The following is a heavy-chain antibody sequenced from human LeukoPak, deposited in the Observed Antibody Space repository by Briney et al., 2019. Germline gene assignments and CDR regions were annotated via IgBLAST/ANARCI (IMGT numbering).Heavy chain of an antibody. CDR3: ARGKIGYYYGDYDGY. D-gene: IGHD4-17*01. Sequence: GGSLRLSCAASGFTFSSYDMDWVRQAPGKGLEWVSYISTMSSTKYYADSVKGRFTISRDNAKNSLYLQMNSLRDEDTAVYYCARGKIGYYYGDYDGYWGQGTLVTVSS. V-gene: IGHV3-48*02. J-gene: IGHJ4*02. CDR1: GFTFSSYD. CDR2: ISTMSSTK.